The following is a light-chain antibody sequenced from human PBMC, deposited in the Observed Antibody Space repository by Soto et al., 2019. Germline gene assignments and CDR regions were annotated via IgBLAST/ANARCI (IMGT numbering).Light chain of an antibody. Sequence: EVVMTQSPATLSVSVGERTTLTCRASQSVSSNLAWYQQKPGQAPRVLMYGTSTRATGIPARFSGSGSGTEFTLTISSLQSEDFAVYYCQQHNSWPLTFGGGTKVEIK. CDR2: GTS. J-gene: IGKJ4*01. CDR3: QQHNSWPLT. V-gene: IGKV3-15*01. CDR1: QSVSSN.